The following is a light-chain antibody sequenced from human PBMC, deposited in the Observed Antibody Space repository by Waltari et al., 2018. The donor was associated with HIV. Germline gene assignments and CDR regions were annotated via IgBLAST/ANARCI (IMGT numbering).Light chain of an antibody. CDR3: AAWDDSLKGWV. J-gene: IGLJ3*02. Sequence: QSVLTQPPSASGTPGQRVTISCSGSSSNIGTKTVSWYRQLPGTAPKLLIHTNNQRPSGVPDRFSCSKSGASASLAISGLQSEDEADYYCAAWDDSLKGWVFGGGTTLAVL. V-gene: IGLV1-44*01. CDR2: TNN. CDR1: SSNIGTKT.